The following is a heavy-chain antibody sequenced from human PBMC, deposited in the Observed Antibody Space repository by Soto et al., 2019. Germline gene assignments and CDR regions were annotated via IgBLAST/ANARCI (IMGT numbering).Heavy chain of an antibody. J-gene: IGHJ6*03. Sequence: EVQLVESGGGLVQPGGSLRLSCAASGFTVSSKYMTWVRQAPGKGLEWVSLIQSGGTTYYADSVKGRFTISRDTSENTLQLQRGRLRVDFTAVYCCARDEDLCDGGRCYWIPLDVSGKGTTVTVS. V-gene: IGHV3-66*01. CDR2: IQSGGTT. CDR3: ARDEDLCDGGRCYWIPLDV. CDR1: GFTVSSKY. D-gene: IGHD2-15*01.